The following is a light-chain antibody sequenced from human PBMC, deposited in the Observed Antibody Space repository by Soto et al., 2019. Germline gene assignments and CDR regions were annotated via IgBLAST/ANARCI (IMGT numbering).Light chain of an antibody. J-gene: IGLJ2*01. CDR2: EGH. Sequence: QSALAQPASVSGSPGQSITISCTGTSGFVGSFSLVSWYQQHPGKAPKVMISEGHRRPSGVSNRFSGSKSGDTASLTISGLQAADEAYYYCCSYAGRNTVIFGGGTKVTVL. CDR3: CSYAGRNTVI. CDR1: SGFVGSFSL. V-gene: IGLV2-23*01.